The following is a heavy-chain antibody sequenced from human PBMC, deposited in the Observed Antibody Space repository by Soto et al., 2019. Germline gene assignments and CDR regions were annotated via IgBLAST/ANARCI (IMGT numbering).Heavy chain of an antibody. V-gene: IGHV2-5*01. CDR1: GFSVNIPGAS. CDR3: TRSGYYKGPPEF. Sequence: SGPTLVNPTQTLTLTCTFSGFSVNIPGASMGWIRQPPGKPLEWLALISWNDDKHYSPSLKSRLAITKDTSKKQVVLTITNVDPVDTATYFCTRSGYYKGPPEFWGQATRVNVSS. D-gene: IGHD3-3*01. J-gene: IGHJ3*01. CDR2: ISWNDDK.